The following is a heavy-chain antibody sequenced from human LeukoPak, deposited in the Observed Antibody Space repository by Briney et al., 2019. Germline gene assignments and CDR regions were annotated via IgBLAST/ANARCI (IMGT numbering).Heavy chain of an antibody. Sequence: SETLSLTCTVSGDSISSGSFYWAWIRQPPGKGLEWIGSIYFSGTTHYNPSLKSRVTISVDTSKNNFSLKLTSLTVADTAVYYCARHERSVAVAGSFDFWGQGTLVTVSS. D-gene: IGHD6-19*01. CDR2: IYFSGTT. CDR3: ARHERSVAVAGSFDF. V-gene: IGHV4-39*01. J-gene: IGHJ4*02. CDR1: GDSISSGSFY.